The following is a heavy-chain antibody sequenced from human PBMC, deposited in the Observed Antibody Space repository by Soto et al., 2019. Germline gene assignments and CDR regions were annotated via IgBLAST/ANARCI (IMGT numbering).Heavy chain of an antibody. Sequence: QVQLVESGGGVVQPGRSLRLSCAASGFTFSSYAMHWVRQAPGKGLEWVAVVSHDGKTEHHAAAVKGRFTISRDTAANILSLQLNSLRDEDTAVYYCGREPYISGHYSGGCAVGGQGTMVTVSS. CDR1: GFTFSSYA. CDR3: GREPYISGHYSGGCAV. CDR2: VSHDGKTE. J-gene: IGHJ3*01. V-gene: IGHV3-30*04. D-gene: IGHD2-21*01.